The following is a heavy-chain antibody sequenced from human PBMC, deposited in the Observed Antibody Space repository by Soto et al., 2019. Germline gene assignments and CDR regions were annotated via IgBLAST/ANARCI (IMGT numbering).Heavy chain of an antibody. CDR3: ARGVGFGYYYYHMDL. D-gene: IGHD3-10*01. V-gene: IGHV4-61*01. Sequence: SETLSLTCTVSGDSVTSVSDYWSGIRQPPGKGLEWIGYIYYSGSADYNPSLGSRVTISIDTSKNQFSLKLTSVTAADTAVYYCARGVGFGYYYYHMDLWGQGTTVT. CDR1: GDSVTSVSDY. CDR2: IYYSGSA. J-gene: IGHJ6*02.